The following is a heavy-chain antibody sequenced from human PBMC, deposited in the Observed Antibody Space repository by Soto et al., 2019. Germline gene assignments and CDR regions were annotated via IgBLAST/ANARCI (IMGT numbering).Heavy chain of an antibody. V-gene: IGHV3-23*01. Sequence: PGGSLRLSCAASGFTFSSYATSWVRQAPGKGLEWVSAISGSGGSTYYADSVKGRFTISRDNSKNTLYLQMNSLRAEDTAVYYCAKGGWRIVGATDAQSRKGIDYWGQGALVTVSS. CDR1: GFTFSSYA. CDR3: AKGGWRIVGATDAQSRKGIDY. J-gene: IGHJ4*02. D-gene: IGHD1-26*01. CDR2: ISGSGGST.